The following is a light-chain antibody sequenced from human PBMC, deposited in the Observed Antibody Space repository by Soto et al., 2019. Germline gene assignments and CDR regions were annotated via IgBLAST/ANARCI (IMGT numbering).Light chain of an antibody. CDR3: RQYNSYSPLT. CDR1: QSISSW. J-gene: IGKJ4*01. CDR2: EAS. V-gene: IGKV1-5*01. Sequence: DIQITQSPSTLSASVGDRVTIPCRASQSISSWLAWYQQKPGKAPKLLIYEASSLETGVPSRFSGSGSGTELTLTISSLQPDDFATYYCRQYNSYSPLTFGGGTKVDIK.